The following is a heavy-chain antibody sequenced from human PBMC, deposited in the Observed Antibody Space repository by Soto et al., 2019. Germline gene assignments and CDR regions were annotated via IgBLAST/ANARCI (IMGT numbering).Heavy chain of an antibody. Sequence: PSETLSLTCTVSGGSISSGGYYWSWVRQPPGKGLEWIGHIYDGGSTNYSPSLKSRVTISVDTSKNQFSLKLSSVTAADTAVYYCARRYGKNAFDIWGQGTMVTVSS. CDR3: ARRYGKNAFDI. CDR2: IYDGGST. CDR1: GGSISSGGYY. D-gene: IGHD5-18*01. J-gene: IGHJ3*02. V-gene: IGHV4-61*08.